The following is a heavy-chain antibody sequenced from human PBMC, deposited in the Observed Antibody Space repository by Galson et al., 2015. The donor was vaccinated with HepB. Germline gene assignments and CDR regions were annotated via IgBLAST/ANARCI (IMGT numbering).Heavy chain of an antibody. V-gene: IGHV3-23*01. Sequence: SLRLSCAASGFTFSTYAMSWVRQAPGKGLEWVSGISNSGRSTYYADSVKGRFTISRDNSKKTLDLQMSSLRAEDTAIYYCAKDQSVYGDYLFDHWGQGTLVTVSS. CDR2: ISNSGRST. J-gene: IGHJ4*02. CDR1: GFTFSTYA. D-gene: IGHD4-17*01. CDR3: AKDQSVYGDYLFDH.